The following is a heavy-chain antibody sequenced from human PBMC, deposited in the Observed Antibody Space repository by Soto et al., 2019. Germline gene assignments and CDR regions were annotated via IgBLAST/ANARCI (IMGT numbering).Heavy chain of an antibody. V-gene: IGHV6-1*01. D-gene: IGHD3-16*01. CDR2: TYYRSKWYN. J-gene: IGHJ6*02. CDR3: SRVADYDSYAMDV. Sequence: PSQTLSLTCAISGDSVSSNSAAWNWIRQSPSRGLEWLGRTYYRSKWYNDYAVSVKSRIIINPDTSKNQYSLQLNSVTPEDTAVYYCSRVADYDSYAMDVWGQGTMVTVSS. CDR1: GDSVSSNSAA.